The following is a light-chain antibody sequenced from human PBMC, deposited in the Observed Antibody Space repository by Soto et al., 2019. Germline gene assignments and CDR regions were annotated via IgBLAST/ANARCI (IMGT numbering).Light chain of an antibody. J-gene: IGLJ2*01. CDR1: SSDVGGYNY. Sequence: QSALTQPASVSGSPGQSITISCTGISSDVGGYNYVSWYQQHPGKASKLMIYDVSNLRSGVFNRFSGSKSGNTASLTISGLQAEDEADYYCYSYTSSSTVLFGGGTKVTVL. V-gene: IGLV2-14*01. CDR2: DVS. CDR3: YSYTSSSTVL.